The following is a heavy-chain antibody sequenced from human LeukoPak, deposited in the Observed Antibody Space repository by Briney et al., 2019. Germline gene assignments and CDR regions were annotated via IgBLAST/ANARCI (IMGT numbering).Heavy chain of an antibody. CDR3: AKEDYDFWSGYQQALDY. CDR2: ISYDGSNK. CDR1: GFTFSSYG. V-gene: IGHV3-30*18. J-gene: IGHJ4*02. D-gene: IGHD3-3*01. Sequence: GGSLRLSCAASGFTFSSYGMHWVRQAPGKGLEWVAVISYDGSNKYYADSVKGRFTISRDNSKNTLYLQMNSLRAEDTAVCYCAKEDYDFWSGYQQALDYWGQGTLVTVSS.